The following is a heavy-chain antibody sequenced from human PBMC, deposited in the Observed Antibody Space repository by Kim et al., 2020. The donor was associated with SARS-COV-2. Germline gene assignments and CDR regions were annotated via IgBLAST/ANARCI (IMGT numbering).Heavy chain of an antibody. CDR3: ARPNSVAAAGPFDY. D-gene: IGHD6-13*01. J-gene: IGHJ4*02. CDR2: IYYSGST. CDR1: GGSISSSSYY. Sequence: SETLSLTCTVSGGSISSSSYYWGWIRQPPGKGLEWIGSIYYSGSTYYNPSLKSRVTISVDTSKNQFSLKLSSVTAADTAVYYCARPNSVAAAGPFDYWGQGTLVTVSS. V-gene: IGHV4-39*01.